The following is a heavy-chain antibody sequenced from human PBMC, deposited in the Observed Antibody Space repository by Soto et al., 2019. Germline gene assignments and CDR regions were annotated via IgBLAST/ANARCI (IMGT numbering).Heavy chain of an antibody. CDR1: GGSISSSNW. Sequence: QVQLQESGPGLVKPSGTLSLTCAVSGGSISSSNWWSWVRQPPGKGLEWTGEIYHSGSTNYNPSLKSRVTISVDKSKNQFSLKLSSVTAADTAVYYCAREVERQWLANWFDPWGQGTLVTVSS. D-gene: IGHD6-19*01. V-gene: IGHV4-4*02. CDR3: AREVERQWLANWFDP. CDR2: IYHSGST. J-gene: IGHJ5*02.